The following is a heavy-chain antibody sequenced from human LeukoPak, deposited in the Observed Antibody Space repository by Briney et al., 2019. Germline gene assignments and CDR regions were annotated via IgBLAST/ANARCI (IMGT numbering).Heavy chain of an antibody. Sequence: ASVKVSCKASGYTFTGYYMHWVRQAPGQGLEWMGWINPNSGGTNYAQKFRGRVTMTRDTSISTAYMELSRLRSDDTAVYYCARETLYSSGWYAFDYWGQGTLLTVSS. V-gene: IGHV1-2*02. CDR3: ARETLYSSGWYAFDY. J-gene: IGHJ4*02. CDR2: INPNSGGT. CDR1: GYTFTGYY. D-gene: IGHD6-19*01.